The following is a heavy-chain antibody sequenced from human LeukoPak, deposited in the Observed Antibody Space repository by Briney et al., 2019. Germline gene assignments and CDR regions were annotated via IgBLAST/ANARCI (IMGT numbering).Heavy chain of an antibody. V-gene: IGHV4-38-2*02. CDR1: GDSISSGYF. J-gene: IGHJ3*02. Sequence: SETLSLTCTVSGDSISSGYFWGWIRQPPGKGLEYIGTIHHGGNTYYNLSLKSRLTISVDTSKNQFSLKLSAVTAADTAVYFCARVRGYDTTRDAFDIWGQGTMVTVSS. CDR2: IHHGGNT. CDR3: ARVRGYDTTRDAFDI. D-gene: IGHD3-22*01.